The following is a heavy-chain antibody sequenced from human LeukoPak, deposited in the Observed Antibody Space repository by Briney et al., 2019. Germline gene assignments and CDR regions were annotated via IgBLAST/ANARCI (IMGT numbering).Heavy chain of an antibody. V-gene: IGHV3-30*18. CDR3: AKERAVAPRRYYYYGMDV. J-gene: IGHJ6*02. Sequence: GESLKISCAASGFTFSSYGMHWVRQAPGKGLEWVAVISYDGSTKYYADSVKGRFTISRDNSKNTLYLQMNSLRAEDTAVYYCAKERAVAPRRYYYYGMDVWGQGTTVTVSS. D-gene: IGHD6-19*01. CDR1: GFTFSSYG. CDR2: ISYDGSTK.